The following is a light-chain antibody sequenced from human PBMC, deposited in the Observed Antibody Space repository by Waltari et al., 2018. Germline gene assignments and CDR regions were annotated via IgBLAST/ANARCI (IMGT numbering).Light chain of an antibody. J-gene: IGLJ2*01. CDR1: SSNTGGHH. Sequence: QSVLTQPPSASVTPGQRVPITCSGNSSNTGGHHVCWYQQVPGTAPKLLIYRDDQRPSGVPDRFSGSKSGTSASLAISGLRSEDESDYHCATWDDSLGGVVFGGGTKLTVL. V-gene: IGLV1-47*01. CDR2: RDD. CDR3: ATWDDSLGGVV.